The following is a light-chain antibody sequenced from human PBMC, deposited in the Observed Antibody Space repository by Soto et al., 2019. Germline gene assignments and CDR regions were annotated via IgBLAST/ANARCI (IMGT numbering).Light chain of an antibody. CDR3: QQSFTTPS. CDR1: QTVSTY. CDR2: ATS. J-gene: IGKJ5*01. V-gene: IGKV1-39*01. Sequence: IQVTHSPTSPSSSMGGRINITCRASQTVSTYLNWYQQKPGTVPKLLIYATSNLQSGVPSRFSGRGFGTDFTLTISSLQPEDFATSSCQQSFTTPSFGQGTRWRL.